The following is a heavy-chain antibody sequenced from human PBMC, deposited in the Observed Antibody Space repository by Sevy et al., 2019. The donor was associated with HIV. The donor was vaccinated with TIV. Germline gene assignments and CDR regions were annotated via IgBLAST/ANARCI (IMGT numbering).Heavy chain of an antibody. CDR2: IYDVSST. CDR3: AKELGYSTSPGAFDI. J-gene: IGHJ3*02. CDR1: GFSVSSYY. V-gene: IGHV3-53*01. D-gene: IGHD6-6*01. Sequence: GGSLRLSCAASGFSVSSYYMSWVRQAPGKGLEWVSLIYDVSSTYFADSVRGRFTISRDSSKNTLYLQMNSLRADDTAVYYCAKELGYSTSPGAFDIWGQGTMVTVSS.